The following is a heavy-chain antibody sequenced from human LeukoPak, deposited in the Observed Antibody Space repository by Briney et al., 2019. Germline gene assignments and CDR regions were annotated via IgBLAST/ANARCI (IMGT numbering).Heavy chain of an antibody. V-gene: IGHV3-64*01. J-gene: IGHJ6*03. D-gene: IGHD1-7*01. CDR2: ISSNGGST. CDR1: GFTFSSYA. CDR3: ARGARGWNYEDYYYYMDV. Sequence: TGGSLRLSCAASGFTFSSYAMSWVRQAPGKGLEYASAISSNGGSTYYANSVKGRFTISRDNSKNTLYLQMGSLRAEDMAVYYCARGARGWNYEDYYYYMDVRGKGSTVTVSS.